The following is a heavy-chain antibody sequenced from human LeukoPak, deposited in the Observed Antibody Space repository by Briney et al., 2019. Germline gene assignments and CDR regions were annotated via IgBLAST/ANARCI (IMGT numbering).Heavy chain of an antibody. Sequence: GESLRISCKGSGYTFSSYWIGWVRQMPGKGLEWMGIIYPGDSDTRYSPSLQGQVTISADTSIGTAYLQWSSLKASDTAIYYCARQNDFRLDYWGQGTLVTVSS. J-gene: IGHJ4*02. V-gene: IGHV5-51*01. CDR2: IYPGDSDT. D-gene: IGHD3-3*01. CDR3: ARQNDFRLDY. CDR1: GYTFSSYW.